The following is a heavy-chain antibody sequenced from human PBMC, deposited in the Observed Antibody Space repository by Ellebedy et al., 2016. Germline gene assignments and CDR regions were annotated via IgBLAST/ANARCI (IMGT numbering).Heavy chain of an antibody. CDR1: GYTFTSYA. V-gene: IGHV1-3*01. CDR3: ATYNEGYCSSTSCYKGFDY. CDR2: INAGNGNT. D-gene: IGHD2-2*01. Sequence: ASVKVSCXDSGYTFTSYAMHWVRQAPGQRLEWMGWINAGNGNTKYSQKFQGRVTITRDTSASTAYMELSSLRSEDTAVYYCATYNEGYCSSTSCYKGFDYWGQGTLVTVSS. J-gene: IGHJ4*02.